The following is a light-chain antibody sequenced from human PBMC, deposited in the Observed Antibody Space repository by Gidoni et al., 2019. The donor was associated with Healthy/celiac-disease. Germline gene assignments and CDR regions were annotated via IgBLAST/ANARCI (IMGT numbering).Light chain of an antibody. V-gene: IGKV3-11*01. CDR2: DAS. CDR1: QSVSSY. Sequence: EIVLTQSPATLSLSPGERATLSCRASQSVSSYLAWYQQKPGQAPRLLIYDASNRATGIPARFSGSGSGTDFTLTISSLEHEDFAVYYCQHRGTFGPGTKVDIK. J-gene: IGKJ3*01. CDR3: QHRGT.